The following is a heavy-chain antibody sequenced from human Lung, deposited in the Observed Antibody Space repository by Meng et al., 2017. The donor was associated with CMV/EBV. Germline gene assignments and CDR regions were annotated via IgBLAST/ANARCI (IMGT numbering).Heavy chain of an antibody. J-gene: IGHJ4*02. CDR1: GFTSSNYA. D-gene: IGHD6-13*01. Sequence: ESLKISXAASGFTSSNYAINWVRQPPGKGLEWVSAISGTGATTYYADSVRGRFTISRDNSKNSVHLQMNSLRAEDTAMYYCAKTSAAARVYYFDYWGPGTLVTVSS. CDR3: AKTSAAARVYYFDY. CDR2: ISGTGATT. V-gene: IGHV3-23*01.